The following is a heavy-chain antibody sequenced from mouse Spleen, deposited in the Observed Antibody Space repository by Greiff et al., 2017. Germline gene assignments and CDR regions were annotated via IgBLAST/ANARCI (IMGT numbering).Heavy chain of an antibody. Sequence: QVQLQQSAAELARPGASVKMSCKASGYTFTSYTMHWVKQRPGQGLEWIGYINPSSGYTEYNQKFKDKTTLTADKSSSTAYMQLSSLTSEDSAVYYCARKIHYYGSSSPYAMDYWGQGTSVTVSS. J-gene: IGHJ4*01. CDR3: ARKIHYYGSSSPYAMDY. D-gene: IGHD1-1*01. CDR1: GYTFTSYT. CDR2: INPSSGYT. V-gene: IGHV1-4*02.